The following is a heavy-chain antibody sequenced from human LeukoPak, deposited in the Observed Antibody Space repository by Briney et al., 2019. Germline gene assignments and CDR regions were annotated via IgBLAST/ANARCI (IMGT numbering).Heavy chain of an antibody. V-gene: IGHV1-2*02. Sequence: ASVKVSCKASGYTFTGSFMHWVRQAPGQGLEWMGWINSNTGGTKFAQKFQGRATMTRDTSISTAYMELSRLRSDDTAVYYCARADPVGYWGQGTQVTVSS. CDR1: GYTFTGSF. CDR2: INSNTGGT. CDR3: ARADPVGY. J-gene: IGHJ4*02.